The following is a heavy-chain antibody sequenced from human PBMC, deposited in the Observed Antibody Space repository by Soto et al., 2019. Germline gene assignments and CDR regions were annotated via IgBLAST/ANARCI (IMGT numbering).Heavy chain of an antibody. CDR3: ARPKGTYSSGYYYFDF. CDR2: IIPLFGTA. V-gene: IGHV1-69*19. D-gene: IGHD6-19*01. J-gene: IGHJ4*02. Sequence: QVQLEQSGAEVKQPGSSVRVSCKTSGGTFSTYAINWVRQAPGQGLEWMGAIIPLFGTADYSQKFQGRVTITADESTSTVCIELSSLRSDDTAVYFCARPKGTYSSGYYYFDFWGQGTLVTVSS. CDR1: GGTFSTYA.